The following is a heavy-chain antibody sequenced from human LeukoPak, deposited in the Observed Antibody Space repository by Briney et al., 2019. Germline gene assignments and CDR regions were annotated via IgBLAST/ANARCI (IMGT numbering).Heavy chain of an antibody. CDR3: ARDQARKAAGTLLVDL. D-gene: IGHD6-13*01. CDR2: ISAYNGNT. Sequence: GASVKVSCKASGYSFTSYGISWVRQAPGQGLEWMGWISAYNGNTNYAQKLQGRVTMTTDTSTSTAYMELRSLRSDDTAAYYCARDQARKAAGTLLVDLWGRGTLVTVSS. J-gene: IGHJ2*01. CDR1: GYSFTSYG. V-gene: IGHV1-18*01.